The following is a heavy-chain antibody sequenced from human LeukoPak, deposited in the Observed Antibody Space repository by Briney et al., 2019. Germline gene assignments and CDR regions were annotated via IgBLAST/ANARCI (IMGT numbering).Heavy chain of an antibody. CDR2: ISSIGSTI. CDR1: GFTFSSYE. V-gene: IGHV3-48*03. CDR3: ARDGKYSYGSGYYYYYMDL. J-gene: IGHJ6*03. D-gene: IGHD5-18*01. Sequence: QTGGSLRLSCAASGFTFSSYEMNWVRQAPGKGREWVSYISSIGSTIYYADSVKGRFTISRDNAKNSLYLQMNSLRAEDTAVYYCARDGKYSYGSGYYYYYMDLWGKGTTVTVSS.